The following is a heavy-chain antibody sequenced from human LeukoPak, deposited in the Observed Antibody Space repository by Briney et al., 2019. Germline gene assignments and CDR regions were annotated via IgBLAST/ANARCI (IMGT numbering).Heavy chain of an antibody. J-gene: IGHJ4*02. D-gene: IGHD5-18*01. CDR3: ARVLRAASWRSYDY. CDR2: IYYSGST. Sequence: SETLSLTCTVSGGSVSNSLYYWSWIRQPPGKGLEWIGYIYYSGSTNYNPSLKSRVTISIDTSRNQFSLRLNSMTAADTAVYYCARVLRAASWRSYDYWGQGSLVTVSP. V-gene: IGHV4-61*01. CDR1: GGSVSNSLYY.